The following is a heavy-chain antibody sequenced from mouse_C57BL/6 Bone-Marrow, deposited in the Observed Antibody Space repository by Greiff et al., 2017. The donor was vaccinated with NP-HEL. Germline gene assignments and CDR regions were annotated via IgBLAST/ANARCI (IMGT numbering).Heavy chain of an antibody. CDR3: ARRNYYDYDPYAMDY. D-gene: IGHD2-4*01. Sequence: EVQLQESGPELVKPGDSVKISRKASGYSFTGYFMNWVMQSHGKSLEWIGRINPYNGDTFYNQKFKGKATLTVDKSSSTAHMELRSLTSEDSAVYYCARRNYYDYDPYAMDYWGQGTSVTVSS. CDR2: INPYNGDT. CDR1: GYSFTGYF. J-gene: IGHJ4*01. V-gene: IGHV1-20*01.